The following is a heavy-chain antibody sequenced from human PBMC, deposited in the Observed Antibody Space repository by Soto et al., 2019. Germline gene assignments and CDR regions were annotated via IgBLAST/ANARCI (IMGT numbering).Heavy chain of an antibody. CDR3: PCQRRYHAVAV. J-gene: IGHJ3*01. CDR2: IYPGDSDT. CDR1: GYSFTSYW. D-gene: IGHD1-26*01. V-gene: IGHV5-51*01. Sequence: GESLTISCKGSGYSFTSYWIAWVRQMPGKGLEWMGIIYPGDSDTRYSPSFQGQVTISADKSISTAYLQWSSLKASDTAMYYCPCQRRYHAVAVCGQGTMVTVSS.